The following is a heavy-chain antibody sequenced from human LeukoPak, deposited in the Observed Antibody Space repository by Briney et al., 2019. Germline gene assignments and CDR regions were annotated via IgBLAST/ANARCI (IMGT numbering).Heavy chain of an antibody. Sequence: PGGSLRLSCAVSGFTFSSDWMIWVRQAPGKGLQWVSSISGDGRDTFYADSVKGRFTVSRDNSKTTMFLQMNSLRVGDTALYYCARGARLQPMGEFWGQGTLVTVSS. J-gene: IGHJ4*02. D-gene: IGHD4-11*01. V-gene: IGHV3-23*01. CDR1: GFTFSSDW. CDR2: ISGDGRDT. CDR3: ARGARLQPMGEF.